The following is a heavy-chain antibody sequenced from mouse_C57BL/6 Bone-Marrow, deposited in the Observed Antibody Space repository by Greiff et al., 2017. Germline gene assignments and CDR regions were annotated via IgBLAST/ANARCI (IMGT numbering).Heavy chain of an antibody. V-gene: IGHV10-3*01. CDR1: GFTFNTYA. CDR2: IRSKSSNYAT. Sequence: EVQLVESGGGLVQPKGSLKLSCAASGFTFNTYAMPWVRQAPGKGLEWVARIRSKSSNYATYYADSVKDRFTISRDDSQSMLYLQMNNLKTEDTAMYYCVTYYDYGENYAMDYWGQGTSVTVSS. D-gene: IGHD2-4*01. CDR3: VTYYDYGENYAMDY. J-gene: IGHJ4*01.